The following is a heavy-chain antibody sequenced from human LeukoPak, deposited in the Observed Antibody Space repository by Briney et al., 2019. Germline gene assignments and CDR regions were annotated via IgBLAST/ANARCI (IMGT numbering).Heavy chain of an antibody. V-gene: IGHV5-51*01. D-gene: IGHD6-19*01. Sequence: PGESLKISCKGFGYTFTTNWIAWVRQMPGKGLEWMGVVYPGTSDSRYSPSFQGQVTISADNSLSAAYLQWSSLKAPDSAMYYCARLGGYSTGWYIQYWGQGTLVTVSS. CDR1: GYTFTTNW. CDR2: VYPGTSDS. J-gene: IGHJ4*02. CDR3: ARLGGYSTGWYIQY.